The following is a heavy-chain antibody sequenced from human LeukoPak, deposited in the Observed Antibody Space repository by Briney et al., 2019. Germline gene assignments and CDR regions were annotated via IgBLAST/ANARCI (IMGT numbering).Heavy chain of an antibody. CDR3: ARADSGGGSSGYKWFDP. CDR1: GYTFSSYY. V-gene: IGHV1-46*01. J-gene: IGHJ5*02. D-gene: IGHD3-22*01. Sequence: VASVKVSCKASGYTFSSYYMHWVRQAPGQGLEWVGIINPSGGSTSYAQKFQGRVTLTRDTSTSTVYMELSSLRSEDTAVYYCARADSGGGSSGYKWFDPWGQGTLVTVSS. CDR2: INPSGGST.